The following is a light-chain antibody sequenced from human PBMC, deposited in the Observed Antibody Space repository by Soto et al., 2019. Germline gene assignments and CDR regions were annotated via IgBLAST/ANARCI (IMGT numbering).Light chain of an antibody. CDR1: QRVSGRY. CDR3: QQYDSSSVT. J-gene: IGKJ4*01. CDR2: GAT. V-gene: IGKV3-20*01. Sequence: EIVLTQSPGTLSLSPGERATLSCRASQRVSGRYLVWYQQKPGQATSLLIYGATNRARDTPYRFTGSGSGTDFTLTISRLEPEDFAVYYCQQYDSSSVTFGGGTKVEIK.